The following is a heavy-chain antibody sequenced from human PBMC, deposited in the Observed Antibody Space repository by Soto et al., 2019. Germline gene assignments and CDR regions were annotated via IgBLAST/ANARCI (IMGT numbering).Heavy chain of an antibody. CDR1: GFTFSSYW. J-gene: IGHJ6*02. V-gene: IGHV3-7*01. Sequence: GALRLSCAASGFTFSSYWMSWVRQAPGKGLEWVANIKQDGSEKYYVDSVKGRFTISRDNAKNSLYLQMNSLRAEDTAVYYCARDEAIVLMVYAMVSYGMDVWGQGTTVTVSS. D-gene: IGHD2-8*01. CDR2: IKQDGSEK. CDR3: ARDEAIVLMVYAMVSYGMDV.